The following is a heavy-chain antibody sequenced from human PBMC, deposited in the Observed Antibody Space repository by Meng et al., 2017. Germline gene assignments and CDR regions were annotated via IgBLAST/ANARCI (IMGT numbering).Heavy chain of an antibody. Sequence: QVQLQESGPGLVKPSQTLSLTCTVSGGSISNGGYYWSWLRQHPGKGLEWIGYIYYSGSTYYTPSLKSRVTISVDTSKNQFSLKLSSVTAADTAVYYCARGGGVEIDYWGQGTLVTVSS. J-gene: IGHJ4*02. CDR2: IYYSGST. CDR3: ARGGGVEIDY. CDR1: GGSISNGGYY. V-gene: IGHV4-31*03. D-gene: IGHD5-24*01.